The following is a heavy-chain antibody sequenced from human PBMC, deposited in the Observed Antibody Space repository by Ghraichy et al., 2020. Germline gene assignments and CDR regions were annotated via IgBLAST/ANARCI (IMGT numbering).Heavy chain of an antibody. CDR2: IRHDGSDK. Sequence: GGSLRLSCAASGFTFSNYCMSWVHQAPGKGLEWVANIRHDGSDKNYVGSVKGRFTISRANAKNSLSLQMNSLRVHDTAVYYCARDGGASGSGVDFWGQGTLVTVS. D-gene: IGHD3-10*01. V-gene: IGHV3-7*03. J-gene: IGHJ4*02. CDR1: GFTFSNYC. CDR3: ARDGGASGSGVDF.